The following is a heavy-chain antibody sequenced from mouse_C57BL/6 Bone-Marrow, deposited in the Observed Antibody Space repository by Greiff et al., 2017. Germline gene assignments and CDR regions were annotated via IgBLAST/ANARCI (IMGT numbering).Heavy chain of an antibody. D-gene: IGHD1-2*01. CDR3: ARYGPITTGGAMDY. J-gene: IGHJ4*01. CDR1: GFTFTDYY. Sequence: DVHLVESGGGLVQPGGSLSLSCAASGFTFTDYYMSWVRQPPGKALEWLGFIRNKANGYATDYSASVKGRITIARDNSQSILYLHMKALRAEDSATYYCARYGPITTGGAMDYWGQGTSVTVSS. CDR2: IRNKANGYAT. V-gene: IGHV7-3*01.